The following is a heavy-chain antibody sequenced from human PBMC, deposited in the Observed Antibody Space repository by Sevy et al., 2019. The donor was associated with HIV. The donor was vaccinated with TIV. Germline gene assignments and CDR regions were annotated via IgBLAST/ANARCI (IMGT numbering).Heavy chain of an antibody. CDR1: GFTFSSYG. V-gene: IGHV3-33*03. D-gene: IGHD3-22*01. CDR3: AMNYYDSSGSSYSFDF. J-gene: IGHJ4*02. Sequence: GGSLRLSCAASGFTFSSYGMHWVRQAPGKGLEWVAVIWNDGRGKYYADSVKGRFSISRDNSKNTLYLQMNSLRAEDTAVYYCAMNYYDSSGSSYSFDFWGQGTLVTVSS. CDR2: IWNDGRGK.